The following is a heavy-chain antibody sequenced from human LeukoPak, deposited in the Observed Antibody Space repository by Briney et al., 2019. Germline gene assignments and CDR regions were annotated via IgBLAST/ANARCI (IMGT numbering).Heavy chain of an antibody. CDR1: GGSISSYY. CDR2: IYYCGST. D-gene: IGHD3-16*01. V-gene: IGHV4-59*01. Sequence: PSETLSLTCTVSGGSISSYYWSWIRQPPGKGLEWIGYIYYCGSTNYNPSLKSRVPISVDTSKNQFSLKLSSVTAADTAVYYCARAHMIQFDYWGRGTLVTVAS. J-gene: IGHJ4*02. CDR3: ARAHMIQFDY.